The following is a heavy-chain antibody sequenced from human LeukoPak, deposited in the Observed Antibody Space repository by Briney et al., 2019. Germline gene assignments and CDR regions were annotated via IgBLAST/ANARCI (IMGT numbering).Heavy chain of an antibody. V-gene: IGHV3-64D*06. CDR3: VTQISGWVN. Sequence: GGSLRLSCSASGFTFDMFAMQWVRQAPGKGLEYLSGIGSNGRSTHNADSVKGRFTISRDNSKNTLFLQMTSLRAEDTAVYYCVTQISGWVNWGQGTLVTVSS. J-gene: IGHJ4*02. D-gene: IGHD6-25*01. CDR1: GFTFDMFA. CDR2: IGSNGRST.